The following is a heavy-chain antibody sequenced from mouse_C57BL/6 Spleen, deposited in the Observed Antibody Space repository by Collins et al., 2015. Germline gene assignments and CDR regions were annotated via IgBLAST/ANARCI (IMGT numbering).Heavy chain of an antibody. CDR3: TSYYV. D-gene: IGHD1-1*01. Sequence: SEAELVRPGASVKLSCTPSGFNIKDDYMHWVNQRPEQGLEWIGWIDPENGDTEYASKFQGKATITTDTSSNTAYLQLSSLTSEDTAVYYCTSYYVWGTGTTVTVSS. V-gene: IGHV14-4*01. J-gene: IGHJ1*03. CDR2: IDPENGDT. CDR1: GFNIKDDY.